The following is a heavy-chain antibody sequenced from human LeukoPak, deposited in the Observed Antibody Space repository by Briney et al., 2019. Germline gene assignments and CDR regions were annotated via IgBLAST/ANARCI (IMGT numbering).Heavy chain of an antibody. CDR2: IYSGGTT. D-gene: IGHD1-26*01. J-gene: IGHJ4*02. V-gene: IGHV3-53*01. CDR3: VRDGVGAPPFDY. Sequence: SGGSLRLSCAASGFTVSSNYMSWVRQAPGKGLEWVSVIYSGGTTYYADSVKGRFTISRDNAKNTLLLQMNSLRAEDTAVYYCVRDGVGAPPFDYWGQGVLVTVSS. CDR1: GFTVSSNY.